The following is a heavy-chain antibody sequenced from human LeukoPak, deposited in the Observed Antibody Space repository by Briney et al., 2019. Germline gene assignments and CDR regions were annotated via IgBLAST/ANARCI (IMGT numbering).Heavy chain of an antibody. V-gene: IGHV4-39*07. CDR3: ASGPPMVRGVILLSDYYYYYMDV. CDR2: IYYSGST. D-gene: IGHD3-10*01. J-gene: IGHJ6*03. CDR1: GGSISSSSYY. Sequence: SETLSLTCTVSGGSISSSSYYWGWIRQPPGKGLEWIGSIYYSGSTYYNPSLKSRVPISVDTSKNQFSLKLSSVTAADTAVYHCASGPPMVRGVILLSDYYYYYMDVWGKGTTVTVSS.